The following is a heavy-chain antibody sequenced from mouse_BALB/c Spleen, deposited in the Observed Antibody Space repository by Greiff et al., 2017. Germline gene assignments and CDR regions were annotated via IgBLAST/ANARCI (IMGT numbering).Heavy chain of an antibody. CDR3: VKRDNGSSYWYLDV. J-gene: IGHJ1*01. D-gene: IGHD1-1*01. CDR1: GFTFSSYG. CDR2: ISSGGSYT. V-gene: IGHV5-6*01. Sequence: EVQGVESGGDLVKPGGSLKLSCAASGFTFSSYGMSWVRQTPDKRLEWVATISSGGSYTYYPDSVKGRFTISRDNAKNTLYLQMSSLKSEDTAMYYSVKRDNGSSYWYLDVWGAGTTVTVSS.